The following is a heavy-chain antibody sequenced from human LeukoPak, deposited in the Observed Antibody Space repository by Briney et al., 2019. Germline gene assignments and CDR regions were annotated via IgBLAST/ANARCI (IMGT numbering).Heavy chain of an antibody. CDR2: IIPIFGTA. J-gene: IGHJ3*02. CDR1: GGTFSSYA. D-gene: IGHD1-7*01. CDR3: ARGNYGHHDAFDI. Sequence: ASVKISCKASGGTFSSYAISWVRQAPGQGLEWMGGIIPIFGTANYAQKFQGRVTITADESTSTAYMELSSLRSEDTAVYYCARGNYGHHDAFDIWGQGTMVTVSS. V-gene: IGHV1-69*13.